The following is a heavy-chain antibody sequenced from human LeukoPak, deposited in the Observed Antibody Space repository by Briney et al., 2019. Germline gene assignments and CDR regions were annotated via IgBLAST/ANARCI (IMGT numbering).Heavy chain of an antibody. CDR3: ARDVVSSGYIDY. J-gene: IGHJ4*02. D-gene: IGHD3-22*01. CDR1: GFTFSSYG. Sequence: GRSLTLSCAASGFTFSSYGMHWVRQAPGKGLEWVAVIWYDGSNKYYADSVKGRFTISRDNSKNTLYLQMNSLRAEDTAVYYCARDVVSSGYIDYWGQGTLVTVSS. V-gene: IGHV3-33*01. CDR2: IWYDGSNK.